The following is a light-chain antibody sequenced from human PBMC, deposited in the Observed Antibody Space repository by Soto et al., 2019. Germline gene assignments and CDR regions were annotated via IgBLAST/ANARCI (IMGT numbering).Light chain of an antibody. Sequence: IVLTQSPVTLSLSPGERATLSCRASQSVSSNLAWYQQKPGQAPRLLIYGASSRATGIPDRFSGSGSGTDFTLTISRLEPEDFAVYYCQQYGSSPPWTFGQGTKVDIK. CDR1: QSVSSN. V-gene: IGKV3-20*01. CDR2: GAS. J-gene: IGKJ1*01. CDR3: QQYGSSPPWT.